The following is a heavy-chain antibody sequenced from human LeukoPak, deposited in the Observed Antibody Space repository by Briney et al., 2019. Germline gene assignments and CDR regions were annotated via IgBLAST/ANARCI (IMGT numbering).Heavy chain of an antibody. J-gene: IGHJ4*02. CDR3: ARDLRRTREAVAGTSLGY. CDR1: GYTFTGYY. D-gene: IGHD6-19*01. CDR2: INPNSGGT. Sequence: ASVKVSCKASGYTFTGYYMHWVRQAPGQGLEWMGWINPNSGGTNYAQKFQGWVTMTRDTSISTAYMELSGLRSDDTAVYYCARDLRRTREAVAGTSLGYWGQGTLVTVSS. V-gene: IGHV1-2*04.